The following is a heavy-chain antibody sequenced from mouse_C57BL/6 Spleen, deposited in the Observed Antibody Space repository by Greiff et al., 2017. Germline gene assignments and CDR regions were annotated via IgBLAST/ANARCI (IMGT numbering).Heavy chain of an antibody. CDR3: VCDYSNSFAY. V-gene: IGHV1-54*01. J-gene: IGHJ3*01. D-gene: IGHD2-5*01. CDR1: GYAFTNYL. CDR2: INPGSGGT. Sequence: VQLQQSGAELVRPGTSVKVSCKASGYAFTNYLIEWVKQRPGQGLEWIGVINPGSGGTNYNEKFKGKATLTADKSSSTAYMQLSSLTSEDSAVYFCVCDYSNSFAYWGQGTLVTFSA.